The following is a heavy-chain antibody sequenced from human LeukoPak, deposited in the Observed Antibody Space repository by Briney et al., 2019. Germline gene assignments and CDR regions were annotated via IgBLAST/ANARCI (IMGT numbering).Heavy chain of an antibody. CDR3: AKDHCSSPSCYINYSYMDV. V-gene: IGHV3-48*01. Sequence: PGGSLRPSCAASGFTFSSYSMNWVRQAPGKGLEWVSYISSSSSTIYYADSVKGRFTISRDNAKNSLYLQMNSLRAEDTAVYYCAKDHCSSPSCYINYSYMDVWGKGTTVTVSS. CDR1: GFTFSSYS. D-gene: IGHD2-2*02. CDR2: ISSSSSTI. J-gene: IGHJ6*03.